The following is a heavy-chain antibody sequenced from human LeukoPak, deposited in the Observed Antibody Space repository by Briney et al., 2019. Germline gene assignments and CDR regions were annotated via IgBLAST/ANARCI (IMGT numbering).Heavy chain of an antibody. Sequence: GGTLRLSCAASGFSFSKYWMHWVRQTPGEGLVWVARIKEDGTYTSYADSVKGRFTISRDNARNTVFLQMNSLRAEDTAVYYCARDFDMGITPGDDFDFWGQGTLVTVSS. CDR2: IKEDGTYT. CDR1: GFSFSKYW. V-gene: IGHV3-74*01. CDR3: ARDFDMGITPGDDFDF. J-gene: IGHJ4*02. D-gene: IGHD3-9*01.